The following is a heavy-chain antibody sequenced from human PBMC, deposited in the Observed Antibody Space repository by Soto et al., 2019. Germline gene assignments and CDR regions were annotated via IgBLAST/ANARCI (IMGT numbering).Heavy chain of an antibody. J-gene: IGHJ3*02. V-gene: IGHV1-2*04. CDR3: ARATVGRGGYAFDI. Sequence: ASVKVSCKASGYTFTGYYMHWVRQAPGQGLEWMGWINPNSGGANYAQKFQGWVTMTRDTSISTAYMELSRLRSDDTAVYYCARATVGRGGYAFDIWGQGTMVTVSS. D-gene: IGHD4-17*01. CDR2: INPNSGGA. CDR1: GYTFTGYY.